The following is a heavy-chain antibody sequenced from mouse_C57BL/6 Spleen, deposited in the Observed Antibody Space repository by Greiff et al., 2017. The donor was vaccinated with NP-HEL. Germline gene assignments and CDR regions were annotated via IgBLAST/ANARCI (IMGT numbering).Heavy chain of an antibody. V-gene: IGHV1-52*01. J-gene: IGHJ2*01. CDR2: IDPSDSET. CDR1: GYTFTSYW. CDR3: ARSVRRSSYFDY. Sequence: QVQLQQPGAELVRPGSSVKLSCKASGYTFTSYWMHWVKQRPIQGLEWIGNIDPSDSETHYNQKFKDKATLTVDKSSSTAYMQLSSLTSEDSAVYYCARSVRRSSYFDYWGQGTTLTVSS. D-gene: IGHD1-1*01.